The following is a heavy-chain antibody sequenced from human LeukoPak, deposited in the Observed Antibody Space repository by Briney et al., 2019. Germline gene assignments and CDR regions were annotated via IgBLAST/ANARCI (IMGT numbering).Heavy chain of an antibody. CDR3: AKDLYYDFWSGYSFDY. D-gene: IGHD3-3*01. CDR2: IRYDGSNK. J-gene: IGHJ4*02. Sequence: GGSLRLSCAASGFTFSSYAMSWVRQAPGKGLEWVAFIRYDGSNKYYADSVKGRFTISRDNSKNTLYLQMNSLRAEDTAVYYCAKDLYYDFWSGYSFDYWGQGTLVTVSS. CDR1: GFTFSSYA. V-gene: IGHV3-30*02.